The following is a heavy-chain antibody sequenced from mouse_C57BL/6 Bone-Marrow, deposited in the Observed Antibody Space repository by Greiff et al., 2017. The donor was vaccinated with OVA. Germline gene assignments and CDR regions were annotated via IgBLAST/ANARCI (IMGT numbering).Heavy chain of an antibody. V-gene: IGHV2-6-1*01. CDR1: GFSLTSYG. D-gene: IGHD1-1*01. CDR3: ARHPLIATVVAPYAMDY. Sequence: VHLVESGPGLVAPSQSLSITCTVSGFSLTSYGVHWVRQPPGKGLEWLVVIWSDGSTTYNSALKSRLSISKDNSKRQVFLKMNSLQTDDTAMYYCARHPLIATVVAPYAMDYWGQGTSVTVSS. CDR2: IWSDGST. J-gene: IGHJ4*01.